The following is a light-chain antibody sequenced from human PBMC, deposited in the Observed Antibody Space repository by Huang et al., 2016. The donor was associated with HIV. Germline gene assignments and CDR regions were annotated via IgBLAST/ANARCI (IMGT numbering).Light chain of an antibody. Sequence: EIVMTQSPANLSVSPGERATLSCRASQNIGDNLTWYQHKPGQAPRLLIYGASTMATGIPPRFSGSGSGTEFTLTISGLESEDFAVYFCQQFNNWPPRFTFGPGTTVDVK. CDR3: QQFNNWPPRFT. J-gene: IGKJ3*01. CDR1: QNIGDN. V-gene: IGKV3-15*01. CDR2: GAS.